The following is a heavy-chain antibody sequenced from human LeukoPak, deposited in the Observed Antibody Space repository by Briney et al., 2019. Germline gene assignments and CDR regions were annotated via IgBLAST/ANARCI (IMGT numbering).Heavy chain of an antibody. D-gene: IGHD3-22*01. J-gene: IGHJ4*02. CDR1: GYTFTSYG. Sequence: GASVKVSCKASGYTFTSYGISWVRQAPGQGLEWMGWISAYNGNTNYTQKLQGRVTMTTDTSTSTAYMELRSLRSDDTAVYYCARVGEYYYDSSGYYYWGQGTLVTVSS. CDR3: ARVGEYYYDSSGYYY. CDR2: ISAYNGNT. V-gene: IGHV1-18*01.